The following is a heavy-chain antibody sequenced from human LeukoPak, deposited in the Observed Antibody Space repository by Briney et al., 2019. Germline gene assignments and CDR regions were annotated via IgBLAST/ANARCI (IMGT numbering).Heavy chain of an antibody. CDR3: ARDTWFGAGRTFDY. Sequence: SETLSLTCTVSGYSISIGYYWGWIRQPPGKGLEWIGSIYHSGSTYYNPSLKSRVTLSVDKSKNQFSLKLSSVTAADTAVYYCARDTWFGAGRTFDYWGQGTLVTVSS. J-gene: IGHJ4*02. CDR1: GYSISIGYY. D-gene: IGHD3-10*01. CDR2: IYHSGST. V-gene: IGHV4-38-2*02.